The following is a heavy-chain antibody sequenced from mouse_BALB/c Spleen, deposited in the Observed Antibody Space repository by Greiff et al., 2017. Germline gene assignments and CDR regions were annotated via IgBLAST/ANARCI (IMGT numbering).Heavy chain of an antibody. V-gene: IGHV1-9*01. D-gene: IGHD1-2*01. J-gene: IGHJ3*01. CDR3: AITTAKVAGFAY. Sequence: QVQLQQSGAELMKPGASVTISCKATGYTFSSYWIEWVKQRPGHGLEWIGEILPGSGSTNYNEKFKGKATFTADTSSNTAYMQLSSLTSEDSAVYYCAITTAKVAGFAYWGQGTLVTVSA. CDR1: GYTFSSYW. CDR2: ILPGSGST.